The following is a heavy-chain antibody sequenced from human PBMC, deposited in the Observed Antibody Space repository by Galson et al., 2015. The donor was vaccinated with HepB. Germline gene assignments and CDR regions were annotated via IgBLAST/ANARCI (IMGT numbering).Heavy chain of an antibody. J-gene: IGHJ6*02. D-gene: IGHD5-24*01. CDR1: GFTFSSYE. V-gene: IGHV3-21*01. Sequence: SLRLSCAGSGFTFSSYEMHWVRQAPGKGLEWVSSISRTSTYIYYADSVKGRFTITRDNAKDSLYLQMNSLRAEDTAVYYCARDRPVQFYGMDVWGQGTTVTVSS. CDR3: ARDRPVQFYGMDV. CDR2: ISRTSTYI.